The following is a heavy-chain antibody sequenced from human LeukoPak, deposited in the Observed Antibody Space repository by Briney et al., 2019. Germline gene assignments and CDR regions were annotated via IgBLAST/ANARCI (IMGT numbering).Heavy chain of an antibody. J-gene: IGHJ3*02. Sequence: GGSLRLSCAASGFTFSSYSMNWVRQAPGKGLEWVSSISSSSSYIYYADSVKGRFTISRDNAKNSLYLQMNSLRAEDTAVYYCARDGDYYGSGSYRDGFDIWGQGTMATVSS. V-gene: IGHV3-21*01. CDR2: ISSSSSYI. CDR1: GFTFSSYS. D-gene: IGHD3-10*01. CDR3: ARDGDYYGSGSYRDGFDI.